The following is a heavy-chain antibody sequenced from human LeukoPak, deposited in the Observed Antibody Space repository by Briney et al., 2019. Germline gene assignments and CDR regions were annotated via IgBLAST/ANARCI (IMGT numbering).Heavy chain of an antibody. V-gene: IGHV4-61*10. CDR3: ARASSSENWFDL. Sequence: SETLSLTCIVSGVFMNSGSYYWGWIRQPAGKGLEWIGRISSSGSTNYNPSLKSRVTLSVDTSKNQFSLNLTSVTAADTAMYYCARASSSENWFDLWGQGTLVTVSS. D-gene: IGHD1-14*01. CDR2: ISSSGST. J-gene: IGHJ5*02. CDR1: GVFMNSGSYY.